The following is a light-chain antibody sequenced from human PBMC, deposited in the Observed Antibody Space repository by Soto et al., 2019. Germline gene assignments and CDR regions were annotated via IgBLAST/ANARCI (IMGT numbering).Light chain of an antibody. CDR3: AAWDDSLNAL. Sequence: QSVLTQPPSLSATPGQRVNISCSGSFSNIGDNAVNWYQQLPGAAPKLLIYLNDQRPSGVPDRFSGSKSGTSAFLAISGLQSEDEADYYCAAWDDSLNALFGTATKVTVL. J-gene: IGLJ1*01. CDR1: FSNIGDNA. CDR2: LND. V-gene: IGLV1-44*01.